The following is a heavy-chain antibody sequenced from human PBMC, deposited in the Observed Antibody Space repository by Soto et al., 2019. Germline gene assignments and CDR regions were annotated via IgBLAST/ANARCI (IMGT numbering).Heavy chain of an antibody. CDR2: IYYSGST. D-gene: IGHD1-26*01. CDR3: ARAELVGATDY. CDR1: GGSFKSGSYS. Sequence: SETLSLTCTVSGGSFKSGSYSWSWIRQPPGKGLEWIGYIYYSGSTYYNPSLKSRVTISVDTSKNQFSLKLSSVTAADTAVYYCARAELVGATDYWGQGTLVTVSS. V-gene: IGHV4-31*03. J-gene: IGHJ4*02.